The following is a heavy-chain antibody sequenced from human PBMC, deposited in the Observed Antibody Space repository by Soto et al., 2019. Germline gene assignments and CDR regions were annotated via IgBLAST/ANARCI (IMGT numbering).Heavy chain of an antibody. J-gene: IGHJ5*01. V-gene: IGHV4-30-4*01. D-gene: IGHD2-15*01. Sequence: SETLSLTCSVSGDSISTVDYFWAWIRQPPXQALEYIGYIYKSTTTYYNPSFESRVAISLDTSKSQFSLTVTSVTAADTAVYFCARGRYCLTGRCFPNWFDSWGQGPLVTVSS. CDR2: IYKSTTT. CDR1: GDSISTVDYF. CDR3: ARGRYCLTGRCFPNWFDS.